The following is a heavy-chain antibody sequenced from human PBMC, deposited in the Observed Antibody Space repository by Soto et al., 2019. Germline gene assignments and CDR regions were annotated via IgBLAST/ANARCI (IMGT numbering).Heavy chain of an antibody. J-gene: IGHJ4*02. D-gene: IGHD3-22*01. V-gene: IGHV4-61*08. CDR1: YGSIINGDYF. CDR3: ARDSSARHDY. Sequence: SVTLSLPWTVLYGSIINGDYFWSLIRQPPGKGLEWIGYIYHGGATTYNASLKSRVTISVDTSKNQFFLKVNSVTAADTAVYFCARDSSARHDYWGQGTPVTVSP. CDR2: IYHGGAT.